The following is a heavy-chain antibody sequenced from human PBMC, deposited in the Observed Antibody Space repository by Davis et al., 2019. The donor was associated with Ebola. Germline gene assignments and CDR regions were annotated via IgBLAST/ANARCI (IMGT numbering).Heavy chain of an antibody. V-gene: IGHV4-34*01. J-gene: IGHJ3*01. D-gene: IGHD4-17*01. CDR1: GESFSGYY. CDR3: ARGANYGDYGGL. CDR2: INHSGST. Sequence: SETLSLTCAVYGESFSGYYWSWLRQPPGKGLEWIGEINHSGSTKYNPSLKSRVTISVDTSKNQFSLNLNSVTAADTAVYYCARGANYGDYGGLWGQGTMVTVSS.